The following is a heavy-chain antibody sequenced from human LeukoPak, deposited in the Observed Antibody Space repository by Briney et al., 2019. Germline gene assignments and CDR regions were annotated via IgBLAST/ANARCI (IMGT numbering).Heavy chain of an antibody. CDR3: ARGSRFNYYGSGSLYYYYGMDV. D-gene: IGHD3-10*01. CDR2: IYYSGST. V-gene: IGHV4-59*01. CDR1: GGSISSYY. J-gene: IGHJ6*04. Sequence: SETLSLICTVSGGSISSYYWSWIRQPPGKGLEWIRYIYYSGSTNYNPSLKSRVTISVDTSKNQFSLKLSSVTAADTAVYYCARGSRFNYYGSGSLYYYYGMDVWGKGTTVTVSS.